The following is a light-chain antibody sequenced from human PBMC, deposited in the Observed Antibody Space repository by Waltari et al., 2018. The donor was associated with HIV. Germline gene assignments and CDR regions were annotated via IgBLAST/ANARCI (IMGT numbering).Light chain of an antibody. J-gene: IGLJ1*01. CDR2: RAY. CDR3: VAWDDSLSGYV. CDR1: SSNVGSKP. Sequence: QSVLTQPPSASGTLGQRVTISCPGSSSNVGSKPVYWFQQVPGTAPKLLIYRAYQRRSGIPDRFSGSKSGASASLTISGLRSEDEADYYCVAWDDSLSGYVFGTGTKVSVL. V-gene: IGLV1-47*01.